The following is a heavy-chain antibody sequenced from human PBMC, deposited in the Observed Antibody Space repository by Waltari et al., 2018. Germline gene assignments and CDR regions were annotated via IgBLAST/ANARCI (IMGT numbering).Heavy chain of an antibody. V-gene: IGHV3-23*04. Sequence: EVQLVESGGGLVQPGGSLRLSCAASGFTFSSYAMSWVRQAPGKGLEWVSAISGSGGSTSYADSVKGRFTISRDNSKNTLYLQMNSLRAEDTAVYYCAKERSPPRITMVRGVIVQIDYWGQGTLVTVSS. D-gene: IGHD3-10*01. CDR1: GFTFSSYA. CDR2: ISGSGGST. CDR3: AKERSPPRITMVRGVIVQIDY. J-gene: IGHJ4*02.